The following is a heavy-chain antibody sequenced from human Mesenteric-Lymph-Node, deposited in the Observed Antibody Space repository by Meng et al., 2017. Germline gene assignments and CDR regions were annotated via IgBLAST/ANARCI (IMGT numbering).Heavy chain of an antibody. CDR3: ARDQGFYYYDSTGFDP. J-gene: IGHJ5*02. D-gene: IGHD3-22*01. V-gene: IGHV3-33*01. CDR1: GFSFNNYG. CDR2: IWYDGTEK. Sequence: GGSLRLSCAASGFSFNNYGMYWVRQAPGKGLEWVAVIWYDGTEKYYADSVKGRFTISRDNSKNTLYLQMNSLRAEDTAVYYCARDQGFYYYDSTGFDPWGQGTLVTVSS.